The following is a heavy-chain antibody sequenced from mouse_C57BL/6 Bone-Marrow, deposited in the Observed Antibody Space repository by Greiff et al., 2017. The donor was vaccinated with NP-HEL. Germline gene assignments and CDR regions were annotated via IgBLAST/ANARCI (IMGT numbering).Heavy chain of an antibody. CDR2: ISSGSSTI. V-gene: IGHV5-17*01. D-gene: IGHD1-1*01. Sequence: EVMLVESGGGLVKPGGSLKLSCAASGFTFSDYGMHWVRQAPEKGLEWVAYISSGSSTIYYADTVKGRFTISRDNAKNTLFLQMTSLRSEDTAMYYCARRVTTVPFDDWGKGTTLTVSS. CDR1: GFTFSDYG. J-gene: IGHJ2*01. CDR3: ARRVTTVPFDD.